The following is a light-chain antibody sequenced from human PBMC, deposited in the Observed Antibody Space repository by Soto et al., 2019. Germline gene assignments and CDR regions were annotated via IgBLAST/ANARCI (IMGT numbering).Light chain of an antibody. CDR2: AAS. J-gene: IGKJ1*01. V-gene: IGKV1-9*01. CDR3: QQIDSYPRT. CDR1: QGISSS. Sequence: IQLTQSPSSLSASVGDRVTITCRAGQGISSSLAWYQQKPGKAPNLLISAASTFQTGVPSRFSCSGSGTDFALTISSLQPEDFATYYGQQIDSYPRTFGQGTKVEIK.